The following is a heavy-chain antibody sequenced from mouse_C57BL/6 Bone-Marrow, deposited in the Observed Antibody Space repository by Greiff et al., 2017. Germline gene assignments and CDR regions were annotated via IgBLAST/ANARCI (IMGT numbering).Heavy chain of an antibody. J-gene: IGHJ1*03. Sequence: VQLQQSGPELVKPGASVKISCKASGYSFTGYYMNWVKQSPEKSLEWIGEINPSTGGTTYNQKFKAKATLTVDTSSSTAYMQLKSLTSEDSAVYYSARENFDVWGTGTTVTVSS. CDR3: ARENFDV. CDR2: INPSTGGT. CDR1: GYSFTGYY. V-gene: IGHV1-42*01.